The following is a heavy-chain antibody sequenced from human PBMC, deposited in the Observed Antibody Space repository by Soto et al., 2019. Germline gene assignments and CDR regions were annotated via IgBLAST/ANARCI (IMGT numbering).Heavy chain of an antibody. CDR2: IYYSGST. Sequence: SETLSLTCTVSGGSISSGGYYWSWIRQHPGKGLEWIGYIYYSGSTYYNPSLKSRVTISVDTSKNQFPLKLSSVTAADTAVYYCAREVVAATHRLDPWGQGTLVTVS. CDR1: GGSISSGGYY. J-gene: IGHJ5*02. D-gene: IGHD2-15*01. V-gene: IGHV4-31*02. CDR3: AREVVAATHRLDP.